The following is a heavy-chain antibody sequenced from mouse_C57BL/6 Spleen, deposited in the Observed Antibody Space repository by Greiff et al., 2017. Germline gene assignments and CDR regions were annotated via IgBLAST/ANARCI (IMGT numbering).Heavy chain of an antibody. Sequence: QVQLQQPGAELVMPGASVKLSCKASGYTFTSYWMHWVKQRPGQGLEWIGEIDPSDSYTNYNQQFKGKSTLTVDKSSSTAYMQLSSLTSEDSAVYYCARSGSPYAMDYWGQGTSVTVSS. D-gene: IGHD1-1*01. CDR1: GYTFTSYW. CDR3: ARSGSPYAMDY. V-gene: IGHV1-69*01. J-gene: IGHJ4*01. CDR2: IDPSDSYT.